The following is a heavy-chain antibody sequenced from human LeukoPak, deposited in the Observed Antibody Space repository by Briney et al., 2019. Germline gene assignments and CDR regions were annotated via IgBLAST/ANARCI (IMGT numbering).Heavy chain of an antibody. J-gene: IGHJ4*02. V-gene: IGHV3-30-3*01. D-gene: IGHD2-2*01. CDR2: ISYDGSNK. CDR3: ARGIFGGCSSTSCYRPFGY. Sequence: PGGSLRLSCAASGFTFSSYAMHWVRQAPGKGLEWVAVISYDGSNKYYADSVKGRFTISRDNSKNTLYLQMNSLRAEDTAVYYCARGIFGGCSSTSCYRPFGYWGQGTLVTVSS. CDR1: GFTFSSYA.